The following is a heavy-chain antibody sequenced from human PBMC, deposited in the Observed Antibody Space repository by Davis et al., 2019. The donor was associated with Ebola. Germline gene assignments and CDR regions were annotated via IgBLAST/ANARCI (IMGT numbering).Heavy chain of an antibody. V-gene: IGHV4-34*01. D-gene: IGHD3-9*01. CDR3: ARPGGGFRNYDILTGYGS. CDR1: GGSFSGYY. Sequence: SETLSLTCAVYGGSFSGYYWSRIRQPPGKGLEWIGEINHSGSTNYNPSLKSRLTISIDTSKKQFSLNLNSVTAADTAVYYCARPGGGFRNYDILTGYGSWGQGTLVTVSS. J-gene: IGHJ4*02. CDR2: INHSGST.